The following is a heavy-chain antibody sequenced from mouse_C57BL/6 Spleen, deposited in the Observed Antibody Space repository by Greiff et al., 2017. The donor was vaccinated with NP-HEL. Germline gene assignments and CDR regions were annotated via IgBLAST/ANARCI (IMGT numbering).Heavy chain of an antibody. V-gene: IGHV1-81*01. J-gene: IGHJ4*01. CDR3: ARPLITTVVATDAMDY. CDR1: GYTFTSYG. D-gene: IGHD1-1*01. CDR2: IYPRSGNT. Sequence: QVQLQQSGAELARPGASVKLSCKASGYTFTSYGISWVKQRTGQGLEWIGEIYPRSGNTYYNEKFKGKATLTADKSSSTAYMELRSLTSEDSAVYFCARPLITTVVATDAMDYWGQGTSVTVSS.